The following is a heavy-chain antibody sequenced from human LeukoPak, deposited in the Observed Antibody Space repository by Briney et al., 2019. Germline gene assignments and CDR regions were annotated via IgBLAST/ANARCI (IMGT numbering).Heavy chain of an antibody. D-gene: IGHD4-17*01. CDR2: IKSKTGGGTT. Sequence: NPGGSLRLSCAASGFTFSNAWMNWVRQAPGKGLEWVGRIKSKTGGGTTDYAAPVKGRFTISRDDSKNTLYLQMNSLKTEDTAVYYCTTDSGDYGDYGFDYWGQGTLVTVSS. J-gene: IGHJ4*02. V-gene: IGHV3-15*07. CDR1: GFTFSNAW. CDR3: TTDSGDYGDYGFDY.